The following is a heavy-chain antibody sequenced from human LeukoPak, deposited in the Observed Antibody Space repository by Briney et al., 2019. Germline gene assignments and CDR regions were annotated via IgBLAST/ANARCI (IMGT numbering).Heavy chain of an antibody. CDR2: IRSKAYGGTT. D-gene: IGHD3-10*01. CDR3: TPSYGRFGEFHY. J-gene: IGHJ4*02. V-gene: IGHV3-49*04. CDR1: GFTFGDYA. Sequence: PGGSLRLSCTASGFTFGDYAMSWVRQAPGKGLEWVGFIRSKAYGGTTEYAASVKGRFTISRDDSKSIAYLQMNSLKTEDTAVYYCTPSYGRFGEFHYWGQGTLVTVSS.